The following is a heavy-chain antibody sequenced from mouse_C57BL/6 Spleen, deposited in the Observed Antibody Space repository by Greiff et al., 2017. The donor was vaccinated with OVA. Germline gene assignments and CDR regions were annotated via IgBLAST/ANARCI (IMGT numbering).Heavy chain of an antibody. D-gene: IGHD1-1*01. CDR1: GFNIKDYY. V-gene: IGHV14-2*01. CDR3: ASDYGSSSFNY. J-gene: IGHJ2*01. CDR2: IDPEDGET. Sequence: VHVKQSGAELVKPGASVKLSCTASGFNIKDYYMHWVKQRTEQGLEWIGRIDPEDGETKYAPKFQGKATITADTSSNTAYLQLSSLTSEDTAVYYCASDYGSSSFNYWGQGTTLTVSS.